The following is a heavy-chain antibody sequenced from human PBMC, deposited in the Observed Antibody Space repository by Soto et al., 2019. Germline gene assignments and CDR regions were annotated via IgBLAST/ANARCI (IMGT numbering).Heavy chain of an antibody. D-gene: IGHD6-13*01. Sequence: QVQLVESGGGVVQPGRSLRLSCAASGFTFSSYGMHWVRQAPGKGLEWVAVISYDGSNKYYADSVKGRFTISRDNSKKTLYRQMNSLRAEDTAVFYCAKGGGIAAAGTQGYFDYWGQGTLVTVSS. CDR2: ISYDGSNK. J-gene: IGHJ4*02. V-gene: IGHV3-30*18. CDR3: AKGGGIAAAGTQGYFDY. CDR1: GFTFSSYG.